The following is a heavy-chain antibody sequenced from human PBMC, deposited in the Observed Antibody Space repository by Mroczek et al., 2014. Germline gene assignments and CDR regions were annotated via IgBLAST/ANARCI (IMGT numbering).Heavy chain of an antibody. CDR1: GGSISSSSYY. CDR3: ARDLGYGGNAPPGAFDI. Sequence: KESGPGLVKPSETLSLTCTVSGGSISSSSYYWGWIRQPPGKGLEWIGSIYYSGSTYYNPSLKSRVTISVDTSKNQFSLKLSSVTAADTAVYYCARDLGYGGNAPPGAFDIWGQGTMVTVSS. V-gene: IGHV4-39*02. J-gene: IGHJ3*02. CDR2: IYYSGST. D-gene: IGHD4-23*01.